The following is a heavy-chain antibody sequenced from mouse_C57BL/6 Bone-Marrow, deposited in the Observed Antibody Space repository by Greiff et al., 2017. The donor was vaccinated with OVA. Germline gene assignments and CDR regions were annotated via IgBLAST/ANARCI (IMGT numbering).Heavy chain of an antibody. J-gene: IGHJ2*01. Sequence: VHVKQSGAELVRPGASVKLSCTASGFNIKDDYMHWVKQRPEQGLEWIGWIDPENGDTEYASKFQGKATITADTSSNTAYLQLSSLTSEDTAVYYCTTSYFDYGGQGTTLTVSS. CDR1: GFNIKDDY. CDR2: IDPENGDT. CDR3: TTSYFDY. V-gene: IGHV14-4*01.